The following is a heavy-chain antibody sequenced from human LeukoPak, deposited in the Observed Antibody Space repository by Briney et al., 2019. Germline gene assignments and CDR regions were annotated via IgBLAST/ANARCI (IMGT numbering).Heavy chain of an antibody. Sequence: GGSLRLSCAASGFTFSSYVMHWVRQAPGKGLEWVAVISYDGRNKYYADSVKGRFTISRDNSQNTLSLQMNSLRAEDTAVYYCVKDGDDSGWNYFDYWGQGTLVTVSS. CDR1: GFTFSSYV. D-gene: IGHD6-19*01. V-gene: IGHV3-30*18. CDR2: ISYDGRNK. J-gene: IGHJ4*02. CDR3: VKDGDDSGWNYFDY.